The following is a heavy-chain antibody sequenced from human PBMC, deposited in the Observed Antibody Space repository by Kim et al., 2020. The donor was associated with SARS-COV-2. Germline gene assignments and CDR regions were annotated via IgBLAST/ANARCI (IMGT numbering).Heavy chain of an antibody. CDR2: ISYDGRNK. D-gene: IGHD3-16*01. Sequence: GGSLRLSCGASGLRFDESATNWVRQAPGKGLEWVAVISYDGRNKEYADSVKGRFTVSRDNSKSTLYLQMNSLRVEDTAVYYCARGNYVESVSLSDYYNGMDVWGQGTTVTVSS. CDR3: ARGNYVESVSLSDYYNGMDV. CDR1: GLRFDESA. V-gene: IGHV3-30-3*01. J-gene: IGHJ6*02.